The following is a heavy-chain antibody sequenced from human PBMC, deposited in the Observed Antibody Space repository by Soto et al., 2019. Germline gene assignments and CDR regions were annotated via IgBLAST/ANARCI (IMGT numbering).Heavy chain of an antibody. J-gene: IGHJ6*02. V-gene: IGHV3-33*01. CDR2: IWYDGSNK. D-gene: IGHD6-13*01. Sequence: QVQLVESGGGVVQPGRSLRLSCAASGFTFSSYGMHWVRQAPGKGLEWVAVIWYDGSNKYYADSVKGRFTISRDNSKNRXXLXMXXRGAEDTAVYYCARDIPIPKYSSSWPDYYYYGMDVWGQGTTVTVSS. CDR1: GFTFSSYG. CDR3: ARDIPIPKYSSSWPDYYYYGMDV.